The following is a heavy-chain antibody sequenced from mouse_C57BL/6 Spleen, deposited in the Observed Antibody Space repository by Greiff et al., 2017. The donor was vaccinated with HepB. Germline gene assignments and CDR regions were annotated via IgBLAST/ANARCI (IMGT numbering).Heavy chain of an antibody. D-gene: IGHD2-3*01. CDR1: GYTFTSYW. Sequence: QVQLKQPGAELVRPGSSVKLSCKASGYTFTSYWMHWVKQRPIQGLEWIGNIDPSDSETRYNQKFKDKATLTVDKSSSTAYMQLSSLTSEDSAVYYCARRGRDGYPFAYWGQGTLVTVSA. CDR2: IDPSDSET. CDR3: ARRGRDGYPFAY. J-gene: IGHJ3*01. V-gene: IGHV1-52*01.